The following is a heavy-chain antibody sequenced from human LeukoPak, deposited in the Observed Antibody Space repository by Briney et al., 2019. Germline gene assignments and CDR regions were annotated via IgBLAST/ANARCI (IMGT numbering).Heavy chain of an antibody. CDR1: GGSISVYH. CDR3: AKEWMGSEATTADGAFDI. V-gene: IGHV4-4*08. J-gene: IGHJ3*02. CDR2: LYDTGMT. Sequence: SETLSLTCTVSGGSISVYHWSWIRQPPGKGLEWIGYLYDTGMTNYSPSLKSRATISVDTSNNQISLKLTSVTAADTAIYFCAKEWMGSEATTADGAFDIWGQGTTVTVSS. D-gene: IGHD1-26*01.